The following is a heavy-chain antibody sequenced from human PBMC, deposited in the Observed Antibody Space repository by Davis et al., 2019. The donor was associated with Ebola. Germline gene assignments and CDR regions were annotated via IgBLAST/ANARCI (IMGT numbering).Heavy chain of an antibody. D-gene: IGHD4-17*01. CDR1: GGSISTYY. CDR2: IYYTGST. V-gene: IGHV4-59*01. Sequence: PSETLSLTCTVSGGSISTYYWSWTRQPPGKGLEWIGYIYYTGSTNYNPSLKSRVTISVDTSKNQFSLKLSSVTASDTAVYYCARADYGDYPTDYWGQGTLVTVSS. CDR3: ARADYGDYPTDY. J-gene: IGHJ4*02.